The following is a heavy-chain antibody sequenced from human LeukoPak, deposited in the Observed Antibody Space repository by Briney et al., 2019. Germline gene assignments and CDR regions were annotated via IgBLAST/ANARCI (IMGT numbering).Heavy chain of an antibody. J-gene: IGHJ4*02. CDR3: ARGPYLSEFDY. Sequence: PGGSLRLSCAASGFTVSSNYMSWVRQAPGKGLEWVSVIYSGGSTYYADSVKGRFTISRGNSKNTLYLQMNSLRAEDTAVYYCARGPYLSEFDYWGQGTLVTVSS. D-gene: IGHD1-14*01. CDR1: GFTVSSNY. V-gene: IGHV3-53*01. CDR2: IYSGGST.